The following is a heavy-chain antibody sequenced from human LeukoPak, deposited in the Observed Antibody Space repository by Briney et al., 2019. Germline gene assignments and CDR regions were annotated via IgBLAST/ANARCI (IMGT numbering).Heavy chain of an antibody. Sequence: SETLSLTCTVSGGSISSSSYYWGWIRQPPGKGLEWIGSIYYSGSTYYNPSLKSRVTISVDTSKNQFSLKLSSVTAADTAVYYCFRSGYSPPRYWGQGTLVTVSS. V-gene: IGHV4-39*01. CDR3: FRSGYSPPRY. J-gene: IGHJ4*02. CDR1: GGSISSSSYY. D-gene: IGHD3-22*01. CDR2: IYYSGST.